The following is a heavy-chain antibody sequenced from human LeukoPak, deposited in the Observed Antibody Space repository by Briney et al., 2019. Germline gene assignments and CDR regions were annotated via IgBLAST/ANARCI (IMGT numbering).Heavy chain of an antibody. V-gene: IGHV5-51*01. CDR2: IYPGDSDT. J-gene: IGHJ3*02. CDR3: AREGDSSGGFCSFDI. D-gene: IGHD6-19*01. Sequence: GESLKISCKGSGYSFTNYWIGWVRQMPGKVLEWMGIIYPGDSDTRYSPSFQGQVTISADKSVSTAFLQWSSLTASDTAIYYCAREGDSSGGFCSFDIWGQGTMVTVSS. CDR1: GYSFTNYW.